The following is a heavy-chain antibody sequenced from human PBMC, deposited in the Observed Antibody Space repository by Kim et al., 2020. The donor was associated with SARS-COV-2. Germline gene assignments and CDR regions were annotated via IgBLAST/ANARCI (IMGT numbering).Heavy chain of an antibody. V-gene: IGHV3-7*01. J-gene: IGHJ4*02. Sequence: GGSLRLSCAASGFTFSNYWMSWVCQAPGKGLEWVANIKGDGSEKYYVDSVRGRFTISRDNAKNSLFLQMNSLRVEDTAVYYCTSWGAGNYWGPGTLVTVSS. CDR1: GFTFSNYW. CDR2: IKGDGSEK. D-gene: IGHD6-13*01. CDR3: TSWGAGNY.